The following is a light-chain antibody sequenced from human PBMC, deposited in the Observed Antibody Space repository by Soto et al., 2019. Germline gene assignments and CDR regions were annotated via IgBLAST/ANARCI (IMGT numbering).Light chain of an antibody. CDR2: DAS. CDR3: QQRSNWPT. Sequence: EIVLTQSPATLSLSPGERATLSCRASQSVSSYLAWYQQKPGQAPRLLIYDASNRATGIPARFSGSGSGTDFPLTISSAEPEDXKVYYCQQRSNWPTFAPGP. J-gene: IGKJ3*01. V-gene: IGKV3-11*01. CDR1: QSVSSY.